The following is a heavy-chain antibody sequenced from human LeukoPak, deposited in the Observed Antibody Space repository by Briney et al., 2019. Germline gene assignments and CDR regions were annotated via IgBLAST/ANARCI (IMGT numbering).Heavy chain of an antibody. CDR3: ARDLRIIAAFDI. V-gene: IGHV4-59*11. CDR2: IYYSGST. Sequence: SETLSLTCTVSGGSISPHYWSWFRQPPGKGLEWIGYIYYSGSTNYHSSLESRLTISVDTSRNQFSLHLSSVTAADTAVYYCARDLRIIAAFDIWGQGIRVTVSS. CDR1: GGSISPHY. D-gene: IGHD3-3*02. J-gene: IGHJ3*02.